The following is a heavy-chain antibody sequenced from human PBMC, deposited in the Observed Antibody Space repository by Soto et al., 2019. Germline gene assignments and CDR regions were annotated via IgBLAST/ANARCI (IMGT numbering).Heavy chain of an antibody. D-gene: IGHD1-1*01. CDR2: INKSGGST. J-gene: IGHJ4*02. V-gene: IGHV3-23*01. CDR1: GFTFSSYG. CDR3: AKDPPTTGTTFDY. Sequence: GGSQRLSCAASGFTFSSYGMHWVRQAPGKGLEWVSTINKSGGSTYYADSVKGRFTISRDNSKNMLFLQINGLRAEDTAVYYCAKDPPTTGTTFDYWGRGTLVTVSS.